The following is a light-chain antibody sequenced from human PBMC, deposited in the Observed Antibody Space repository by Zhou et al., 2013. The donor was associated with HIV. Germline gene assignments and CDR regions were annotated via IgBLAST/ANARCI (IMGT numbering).Light chain of an antibody. V-gene: IGKV1-8*01. CDR3: QKYDSAPRS. J-gene: IGKJ3*01. CDR1: QGISSY. Sequence: AIRMTQSPSSFSASTGDRVTITCRASQGISSYLAWYQQKPGKAPKLLIYAASTLQSGVPSRFSGSGSGTEFTLTISSLQPEDIAVYYCQKYDSAPRSFGPGTKVD. CDR2: AAS.